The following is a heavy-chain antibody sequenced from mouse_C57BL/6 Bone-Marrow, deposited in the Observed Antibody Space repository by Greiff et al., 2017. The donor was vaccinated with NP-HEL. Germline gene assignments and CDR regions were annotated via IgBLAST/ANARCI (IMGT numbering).Heavy chain of an antibody. CDR3: ARRLRQLRLRKAY. D-gene: IGHD3-2*02. J-gene: IGHJ3*01. CDR1: GYTFTSYW. V-gene: IGHV1-55*01. Sequence: VQLQQPGAELVKPGASVKMSCKASGYTFTSYWITWVKQRPGQGLEWIGDIYPGSGSTNYNEKFKSKATLTVDPSSSTAYMQLSSLTSEDSAVYYCARRLRQLRLRKAYWGQGTLVTVSA. CDR2: IYPGSGST.